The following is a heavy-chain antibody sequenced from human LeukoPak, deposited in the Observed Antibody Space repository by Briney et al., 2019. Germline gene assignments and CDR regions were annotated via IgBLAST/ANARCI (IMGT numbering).Heavy chain of an antibody. Sequence: TGGSLRLSCAASGFTFSNYAMSWVRQAPGKGLEWVSATSSSDPGTYYADSVRGRFTISRDNSKNTLYLQMNSLRAEDAAIYYCARAPVTSCRGAYCYPFDYWGQGTRVTVSS. V-gene: IGHV3-23*01. D-gene: IGHD2-21*01. J-gene: IGHJ4*02. CDR3: ARAPVTSCRGAYCYPFDY. CDR2: TSSSDPGT. CDR1: GFTFSNYA.